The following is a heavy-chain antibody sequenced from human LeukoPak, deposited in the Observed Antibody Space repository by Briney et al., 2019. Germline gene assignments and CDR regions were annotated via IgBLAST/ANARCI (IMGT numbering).Heavy chain of an antibody. Sequence: SETLSLTCTVSGGSISSGSYYWSWIRQHPGKGLEWIGYIYYSGSTYYNPSLKSRVTISVDTSKNQFSLKLSSVTAADTAVYYCASTSIAGPDYWGQGTLVTVSS. V-gene: IGHV4-31*03. CDR1: GGSISSGSYY. J-gene: IGHJ4*02. CDR2: IYYSGST. D-gene: IGHD6-6*01. CDR3: ASTSIAGPDY.